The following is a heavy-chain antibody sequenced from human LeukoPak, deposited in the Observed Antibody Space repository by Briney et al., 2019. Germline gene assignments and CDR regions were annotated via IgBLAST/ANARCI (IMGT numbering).Heavy chain of an antibody. J-gene: IGHJ6*02. Sequence: GESLKISCKGSGYSFTSYWIAWVRQMPGKGLEWMGIIYPDDSDTRYSPSFQGQVTISADKSISTAYLQWSSLKASDTAMYYCARQGYDSSGPHYYYGMDVWGQGTTVTVSS. CDR3: ARQGYDSSGPHYYYGMDV. D-gene: IGHD3-22*01. CDR1: GYSFTSYW. CDR2: IYPDDSDT. V-gene: IGHV5-51*01.